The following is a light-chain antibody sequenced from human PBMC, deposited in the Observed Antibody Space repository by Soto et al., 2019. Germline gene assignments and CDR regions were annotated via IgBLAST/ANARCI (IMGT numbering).Light chain of an antibody. CDR2: GAS. CDR1: QSVSSSY. CDR3: QRYGRLHPVT. J-gene: IGKJ3*01. V-gene: IGKV3-20*01. Sequence: EIVLTQSPGTLSLSPGERATLSCRASQSVSSSYLAWYQQKPGQAPRLLMYGASSRATGIPDRFSGSGSGTEFTLTISRLEPEDFAVYYCQRYGRLHPVTFGPGTKVDIK.